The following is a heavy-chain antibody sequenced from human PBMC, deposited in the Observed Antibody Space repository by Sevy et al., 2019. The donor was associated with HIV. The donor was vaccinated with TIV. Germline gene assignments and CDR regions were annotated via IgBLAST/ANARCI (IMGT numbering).Heavy chain of an antibody. CDR1: GFTFSSYA. CDR3: AKDPSPGYSYGYGYYFDY. CDR2: ISGSGGST. V-gene: IGHV3-23*01. J-gene: IGHJ4*02. Sequence: GGSLRLSCAASGFTFSSYAMSWVRQAPGKGLEWVSAISGSGGSTYYADSVKGRFTISRDNSKNTLYLQMNSLRAEDTAVYYCAKDPSPGYSYGYGYYFDYWGQGTLVTVSS. D-gene: IGHD5-18*01.